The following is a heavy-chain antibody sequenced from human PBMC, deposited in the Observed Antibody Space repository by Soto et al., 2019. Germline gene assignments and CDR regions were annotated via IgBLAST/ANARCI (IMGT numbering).Heavy chain of an antibody. J-gene: IGHJ4*02. CDR2: IKNRADGGTT. CDR3: TTDPGDYEDF. V-gene: IGHV3-15*01. CDR1: GITFTNAW. Sequence: VQLVESGGDLVKPGGCLRLSCAASGITFTNAWMSWVRQVPGKGLEWVGRIKNRADGGTTDYAAPVRGRFTISRDDSRNTLFLQMNSLEPEDTAVYYCTTDPGDYEDFWGQGTLVTVSS. D-gene: IGHD4-17*01.